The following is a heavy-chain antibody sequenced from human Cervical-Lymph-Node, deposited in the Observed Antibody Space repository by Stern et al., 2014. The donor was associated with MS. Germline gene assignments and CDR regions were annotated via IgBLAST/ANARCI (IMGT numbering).Heavy chain of an antibody. CDR1: GGSISSGDHY. D-gene: IGHD3-10*01. CDR3: ARATWFGEQAFDY. V-gene: IGHV4-30-4*01. CDR2: ISNNGNS. J-gene: IGHJ4*02. Sequence: QVQLVQSGVGLVKPSQTLSLTCAVSGGSISSGDHYWSWFRQPPGKGLEWIGYISNNGNSFHNPSLKSRVTISKDTSRNQFSLKLSSVSAADTAVYYCARATWFGEQAFDYCGQGTLVTVSS.